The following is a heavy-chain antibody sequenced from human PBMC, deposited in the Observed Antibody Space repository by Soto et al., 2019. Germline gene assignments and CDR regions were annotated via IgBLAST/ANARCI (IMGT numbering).Heavy chain of an antibody. D-gene: IGHD2-2*02. CDR1: GGIFSSYA. Sequence: VASVKVSCKASGGIFSSYAISWVRQAPGQGLEWMGGIIPMFGTANYAQKFQGRVTITADESTSTAYMELSSLRSEDTAVYYCASRVGYCSSTSCYTYYYYYGMDVWGQGTTVTVSS. V-gene: IGHV1-69*13. CDR3: ASRVGYCSSTSCYTYYYYYGMDV. J-gene: IGHJ6*02. CDR2: IIPMFGTA.